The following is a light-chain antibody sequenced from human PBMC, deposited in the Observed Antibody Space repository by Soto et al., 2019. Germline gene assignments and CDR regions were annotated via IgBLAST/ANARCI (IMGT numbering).Light chain of an antibody. J-gene: IGKJ1*01. CDR2: EAS. Sequence: LLIYEASNVESGVPSRFSVSGAGTDFTLTISILQPDDFATYYCEQYDSYSPRFGQGTKVDIK. V-gene: IGKV1-5*01. CDR3: EQYDSYSPR.